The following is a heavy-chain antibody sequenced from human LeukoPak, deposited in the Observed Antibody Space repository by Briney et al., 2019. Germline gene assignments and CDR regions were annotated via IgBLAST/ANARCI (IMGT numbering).Heavy chain of an antibody. D-gene: IGHD3-22*01. CDR3: ARAPSPYYYDSSAYYSDY. V-gene: IGHV1-8*03. CDR2: MNPYTGKT. CDR1: GYTFTSFD. J-gene: IGHJ4*02. Sequence: ASVKVSCKTSGYTFTSFDINWVRQAAGQGLEWLGCMNPYTGKTGYAQKFQGRVTFTGDTSTRTAYMEVSSLTSEDTAVYYCARAPSPYYYDSSAYYSDYWGQGTLVTVSS.